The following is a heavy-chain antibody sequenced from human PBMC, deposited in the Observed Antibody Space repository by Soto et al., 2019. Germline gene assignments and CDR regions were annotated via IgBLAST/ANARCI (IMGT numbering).Heavy chain of an antibody. D-gene: IGHD2-21*02. Sequence: SVKVSCKASGGNFSSYAISWVRQAPGQGLEWMGGIIPIFGTANYAQKFKGRVTITADKSTSTAYMELSSLRSEDTAVYYCARASCGCDCYPDYWRKATLVTVSS. CDR1: GGNFSSYA. CDR3: ARASCGCDCYPDY. V-gene: IGHV1-69*06. J-gene: IGHJ4*02. CDR2: IIPIFGTA.